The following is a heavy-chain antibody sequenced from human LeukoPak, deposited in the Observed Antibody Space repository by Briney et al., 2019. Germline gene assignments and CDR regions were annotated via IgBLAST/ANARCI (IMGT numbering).Heavy chain of an antibody. CDR3: ARGHENYYDDSSGPVDY. CDR1: GFTFSSYS. V-gene: IGHV3-48*01. J-gene: IGHJ4*02. D-gene: IGHD3-22*01. Sequence: GGSLRLSCAASGFTFSSYSMNWVRQAPGKGLEWVSYISSSSSTIYYADSVKGRFTISRDNAKNSLYLQMNSLRAEDTAVYFCARGHENYYDDSSGPVDYWGQGTLVTVSS. CDR2: ISSSSSTI.